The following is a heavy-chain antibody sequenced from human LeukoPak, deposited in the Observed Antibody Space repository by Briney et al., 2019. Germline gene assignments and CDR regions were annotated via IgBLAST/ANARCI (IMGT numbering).Heavy chain of an antibody. J-gene: IGHJ4*02. CDR1: GYTFTGYY. CDR2: INPNSGGT. D-gene: IGHD1-26*01. CDR3: ARGRDSGSYRAFDY. V-gene: IGHV1-2*04. Sequence: GASVKVSCTASGYTFTGYYMHWVRQAPGQGLEWMGWINPNSGGTNYAQKFQGWVTMTRDTSISTAYMELSRLRSDDTAVYYCARGRDSGSYRAFDYWGQGTLVTVSS.